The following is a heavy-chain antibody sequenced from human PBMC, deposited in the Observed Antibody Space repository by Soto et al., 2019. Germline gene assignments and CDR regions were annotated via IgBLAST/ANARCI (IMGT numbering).Heavy chain of an antibody. J-gene: IGHJ4*02. CDR2: ISSSSSTI. D-gene: IGHD2-2*01. Sequence: EVQLVESGGGLVQPGGSLRLSCAASGFTFSSYSMNWVRQAPGKGLEWVSYISSSSSTIYYADSVKGRFTISRDNAKNSLYLQMNSRRAEDTAVYYCARDRYCSSTSCRGYFDYWGQGTLVTVSS. CDR1: GFTFSSYS. V-gene: IGHV3-48*01. CDR3: ARDRYCSSTSCRGYFDY.